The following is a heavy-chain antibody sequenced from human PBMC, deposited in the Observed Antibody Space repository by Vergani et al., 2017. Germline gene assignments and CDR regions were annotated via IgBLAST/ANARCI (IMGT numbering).Heavy chain of an antibody. V-gene: IGHV3-30*03. CDR2: ISYDGKKK. J-gene: IGHJ6*03. D-gene: IGHD1-1*01. CDR1: GFSLSDYG. CDR3: ARDFLTRVTTLDYYYMGV. Sequence: QVQLVESGGGEVQPGRSLRLSCSAAGFSLSDYGVHWVRQAAGKGLGWGSVISYDGKKKNYANFVKGRFTISRDNSKNTLYQEMNALRAEDTAVYYCARDFLTRVTTLDYYYMGVWGKGTTVTVSS.